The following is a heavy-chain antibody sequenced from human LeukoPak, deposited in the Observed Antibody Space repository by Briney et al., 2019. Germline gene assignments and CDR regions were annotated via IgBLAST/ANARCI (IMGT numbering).Heavy chain of an antibody. J-gene: IGHJ2*01. CDR1: GGSVSSSNYY. Sequence: SETLSLTCTVSGGSVSSSNYYWGWLRQPPGKGLEWIGSIHYSGSSYYNPSLKSRVTISVYSSKKQFSLKLSSVTAADTAVYYCARHSATVIIDWYFDLWGRGTLVTVSS. V-gene: IGHV4-39*01. CDR3: ARHSATVIIDWYFDL. D-gene: IGHD4-23*01. CDR2: IHYSGSS.